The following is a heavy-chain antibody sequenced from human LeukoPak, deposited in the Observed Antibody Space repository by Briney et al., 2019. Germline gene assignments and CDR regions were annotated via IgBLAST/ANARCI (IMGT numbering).Heavy chain of an antibody. V-gene: IGHV1-69*13. J-gene: IGHJ3*02. CDR3: AREGYCSSTSCYKAARVDAFDI. CDR1: GGTFSSYT. D-gene: IGHD2-2*02. Sequence: SVKVSCKASGGTFSSYTISWVRQAPGQGLEWMGGIIPIFGTANYAQKFQGRVTITADESTSTAYMELSSLRSEDTAVYYCAREGYCSSTSCYKAARVDAFDIWGQGTMVTVSS. CDR2: IIPIFGTA.